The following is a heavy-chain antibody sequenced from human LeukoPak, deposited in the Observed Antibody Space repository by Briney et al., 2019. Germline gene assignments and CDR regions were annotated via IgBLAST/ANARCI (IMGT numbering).Heavy chain of an antibody. CDR1: GFTFSSYD. CDR3: AKQEARDLAGTNYFDF. CDR2: ISGSGGST. D-gene: IGHD6-19*01. J-gene: IGHJ4*02. Sequence: GGSLRLFCAVSGFTFSSYDMSWVRQAPGEGLEWVSVISGSGGSTYYADCVKGRFPLSRDIYKNAVYVQMNSLRVEDTAVYYCAKQEARDLAGTNYFDFWGQGTLVSVSS. V-gene: IGHV3-23*01.